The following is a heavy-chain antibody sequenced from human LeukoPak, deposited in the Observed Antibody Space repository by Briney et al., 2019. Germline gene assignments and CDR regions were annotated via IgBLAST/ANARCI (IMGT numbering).Heavy chain of an antibody. CDR3: ASTRMFDH. Sequence: GGSLRLSCAASGFTVSSNYMSWVRQAPGKGLEWVSYISSNGSIINYADSVKGRFTISRDNAKNSLYLQMNSLRVEDTAVYYCASTRMFDHWGQGTLVTVSS. J-gene: IGHJ4*02. V-gene: IGHV3-11*01. D-gene: IGHD2-2*01. CDR1: GFTVSSNY. CDR2: ISSNGSII.